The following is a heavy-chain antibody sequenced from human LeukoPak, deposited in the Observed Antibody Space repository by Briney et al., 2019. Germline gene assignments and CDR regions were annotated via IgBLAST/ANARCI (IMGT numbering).Heavy chain of an antibody. CDR2: ISSSSSTI. V-gene: IGHV3-48*04. CDR3: ARDIGGKLELPGYYYYMDV. J-gene: IGHJ6*03. Sequence: GGSLRLSCAASGFTFSSYSMNWVRQAPGKGREWVSYISSSSSTIYYADSVKARFTISRDNAKNSLYLQMNSLRAEDTAVYYCARDIGGKLELPGYYYYMDVWGKGTTVTVSS. D-gene: IGHD1-7*01. CDR1: GFTFSSYS.